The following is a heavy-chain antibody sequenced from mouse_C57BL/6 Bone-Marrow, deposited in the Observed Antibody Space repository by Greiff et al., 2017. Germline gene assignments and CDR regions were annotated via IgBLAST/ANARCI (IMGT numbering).Heavy chain of an antibody. D-gene: IGHD1-1*01. Sequence: PIQGLEWSGNIDPSDSETHYNQKFKDKATLTVVKSSSTAYMQLSSLTSEDSAFSSCARPTTVVAPFYDWGQGTTLSVSS. CDR3: ARPTTVVAPFYD. J-gene: IGHJ2*01. V-gene: IGHV1-52*01. CDR2: IDPSDSET.